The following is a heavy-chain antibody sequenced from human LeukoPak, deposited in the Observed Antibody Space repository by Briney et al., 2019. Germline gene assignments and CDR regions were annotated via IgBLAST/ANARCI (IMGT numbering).Heavy chain of an antibody. CDR3: AKVRYCSGVNCYPDDN. CDR1: GFTFDDYG. J-gene: IGHJ4*02. D-gene: IGHD2-15*01. Sequence: TGGSLRLSCAASGFTFDDYGMSWVRHAPGKGLEWVSGINWNGGSTGYADSVKGRFTISRDNSKNMLYLEMNSLSTEDTAVYYCAKVRYCSGVNCYPDDNWGQGTLVTVSS. CDR2: INWNGGST. V-gene: IGHV3-20*04.